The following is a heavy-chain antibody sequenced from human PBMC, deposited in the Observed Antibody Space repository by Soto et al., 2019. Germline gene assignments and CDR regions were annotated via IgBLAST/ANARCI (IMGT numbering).Heavy chain of an antibody. CDR1: GYTFTSYG. J-gene: IGHJ4*02. CDR3: ARYYDSSGYYNEYYFDY. D-gene: IGHD3-22*01. Sequence: ASVKVSCKASGYTFTSYGISWVRQAPGQGLEWMGWISAYNGNTNYAQKLHGRVTMTTDTSTSTAYMELRSLRSDDTAVYYCARYYDSSGYYNEYYFDYWGQGTLVTVSS. CDR2: ISAYNGNT. V-gene: IGHV1-18*04.